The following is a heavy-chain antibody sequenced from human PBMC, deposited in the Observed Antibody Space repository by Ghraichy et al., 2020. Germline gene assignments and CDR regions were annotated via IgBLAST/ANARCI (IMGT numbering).Heavy chain of an antibody. CDR1: GGSISSGGYY. J-gene: IGHJ2*01. D-gene: IGHD3-22*01. CDR3: ARGGGRDSSGYHYWYFDL. Sequence: SETLSLTCTVSGGSISSGGYYWSWIRQHPGKGLEWIGYIYYSGSTYYNPSLKSRVTISVDTSKNQFSLKLSSVTAADTAVYYCARGGGRDSSGYHYWYFDLWGRGTLVTVSS. CDR2: IYYSGST. V-gene: IGHV4-31*03.